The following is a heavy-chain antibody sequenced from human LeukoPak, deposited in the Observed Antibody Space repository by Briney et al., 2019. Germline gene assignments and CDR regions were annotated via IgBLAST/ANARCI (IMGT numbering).Heavy chain of an antibody. V-gene: IGHV3-23*01. D-gene: IGHD2-21*02. Sequence: GGSLRLSCAASGFIFSDYAMSWVRQAPGKGLEWVSAISGDGSITYYADSAKGRFTISRDNSKNTVSLQMNSLGDDDTAVYYCAQTQTQNACCGGYCYFVHWSQGTLVTVSS. CDR1: GFIFSDYA. J-gene: IGHJ4*02. CDR2: ISGDGSIT. CDR3: AQTQTQNACCGGYCYFVH.